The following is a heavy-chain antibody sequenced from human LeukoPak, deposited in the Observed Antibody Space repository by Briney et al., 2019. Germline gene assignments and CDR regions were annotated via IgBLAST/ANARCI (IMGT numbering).Heavy chain of an antibody. Sequence: ASVKVSCKASGYTFTSHGISWLRQDPGQGLEWIGWISAYNGNTNYAQKLQGRVTMTTDTSTSTAYMELRSLRSDDTAVYYCARAWLPGVPDDAFDIWGQGTMVTVSS. CDR2: ISAYNGNT. V-gene: IGHV1-18*01. CDR1: GYTFTSHG. D-gene: IGHD5-18*01. CDR3: ARAWLPGVPDDAFDI. J-gene: IGHJ3*02.